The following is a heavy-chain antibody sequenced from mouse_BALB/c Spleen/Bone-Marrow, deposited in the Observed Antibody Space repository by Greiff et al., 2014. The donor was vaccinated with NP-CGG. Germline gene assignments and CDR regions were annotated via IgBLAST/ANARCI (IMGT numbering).Heavy chain of an antibody. J-gene: IGHJ3*01. Sequence: VQLQQPGAELVKPGASVKLSCTASGFNIKDTYMHWVKQRPEQGLEWIGRIDPANGNTKYDPKFQGKATITADTSSNTAYLQLSSLTSEDTAVYYCASYYYGSSSCAYWGQGNLVTVSA. CDR1: GFNIKDTY. CDR3: ASYYYGSSSCAY. D-gene: IGHD1-1*01. CDR2: IDPANGNT. V-gene: IGHV14-3*02.